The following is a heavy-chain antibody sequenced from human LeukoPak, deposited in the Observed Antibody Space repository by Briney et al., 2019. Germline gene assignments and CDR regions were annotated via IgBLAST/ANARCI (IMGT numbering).Heavy chain of an antibody. CDR3: ARDLGGSGWSLGAY. CDR2: ISYDGSNK. Sequence: PGGSLRLSCAASGFIFSNYAMHWVRQAPGKGLGWVAVISYDGSNKYYADSVKGRFTMSRDNSKKMLYLQMSSLRPEDTAVYYCARDLGGSGWSLGAYWGQGTLVTVSS. J-gene: IGHJ4*02. CDR1: GFIFSNYA. V-gene: IGHV3-30*04. D-gene: IGHD6-19*01.